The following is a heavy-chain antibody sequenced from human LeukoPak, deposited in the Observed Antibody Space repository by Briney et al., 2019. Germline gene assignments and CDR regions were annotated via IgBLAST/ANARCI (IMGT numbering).Heavy chain of an antibody. CDR1: GFTFSSYW. V-gene: IGHV3-74*01. D-gene: IGHD3-22*01. Sequence: PGGSLRLSCAASGFTFSSYWMHWVRQAPGKGLEWVSRINSDGSSTSYADSVKGRFTISRDNAKNTLYLQMNSLRAEDTAVYYCTREKDYYDSSGYYRDAFDIWGQGTKVTASS. CDR2: INSDGSST. J-gene: IGHJ3*02. CDR3: TREKDYYDSSGYYRDAFDI.